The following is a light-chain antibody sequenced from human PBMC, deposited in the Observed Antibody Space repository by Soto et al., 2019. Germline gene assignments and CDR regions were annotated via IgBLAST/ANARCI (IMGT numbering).Light chain of an antibody. CDR1: QSSSIY. CDR3: QQSYSTPHT. Sequence: DIQMTQSPSSLSASIGDRITLXXRASQSSSIYVNGYQQKPGTAPRXVIDAATSLQRVGPSGFSGGGAGAYFTLTGSSLQPEDFATYYCQQSYSTPHTFGQGTKVDIK. CDR2: AAT. J-gene: IGKJ1*01. V-gene: IGKV1-39*01.